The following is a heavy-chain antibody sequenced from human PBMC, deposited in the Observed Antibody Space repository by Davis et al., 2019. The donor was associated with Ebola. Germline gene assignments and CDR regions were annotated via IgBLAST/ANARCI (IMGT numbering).Heavy chain of an antibody. Sequence: PSETLSLTCTVSGGSISSYYWSWIRQPAGKGLEWIGRIYTSGSTNYNPSLKSRVTISVDTSKNQFSLKLSSVTAADTAVYYCARVGRDFWSGYSHYFDYWGQGTLVTVSS. CDR3: ARVGRDFWSGYSHYFDY. J-gene: IGHJ4*02. CDR1: GGSISSYY. V-gene: IGHV4-4*07. CDR2: IYTSGST. D-gene: IGHD3-3*01.